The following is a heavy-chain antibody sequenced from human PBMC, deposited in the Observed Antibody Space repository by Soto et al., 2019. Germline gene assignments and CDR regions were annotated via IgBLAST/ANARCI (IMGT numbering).Heavy chain of an antibody. D-gene: IGHD2-21*01. CDR2: INHSGST. J-gene: IGHJ4*02. Sequence: SETLSLTCAVYGGSFSGYYWSWIRQPPGKGLEWIGEINHSGSTNYNPSLKSRVTISVDTSKNQFSLKLSSVTAADTAVYYCARGQFLNRYWGQGTLVTVSS. V-gene: IGHV4-34*01. CDR3: ARGQFLNRY. CDR1: GGSFSGYY.